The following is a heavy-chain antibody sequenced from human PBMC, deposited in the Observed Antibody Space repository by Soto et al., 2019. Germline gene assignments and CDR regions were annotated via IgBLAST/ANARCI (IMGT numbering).Heavy chain of an antibody. CDR2: ISHDGSNK. D-gene: IGHD3-10*01. CDR1: GFTFSSSA. Sequence: GGSLRLSXAASGFTFSSSAMHWVRQAPGKGLVWVAVISHDGSNKYYADSVKGRFTISRDSSKNTLYVEMNSLRDEDTAMYYCARDLGGEFYFDYWGQGTLVTVSS. CDR3: ARDLGGEFYFDY. V-gene: IGHV3-30-3*01. J-gene: IGHJ4*02.